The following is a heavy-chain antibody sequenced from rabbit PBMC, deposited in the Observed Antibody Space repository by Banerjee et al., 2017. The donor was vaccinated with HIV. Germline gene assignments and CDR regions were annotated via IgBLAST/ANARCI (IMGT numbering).Heavy chain of an antibody. Sequence: EQLVESGGGLVQPGGSLKLSCKASGFDFSSYGVSWVRQAPGKGLEWIGYITYGGSALYASWAKGRFTISRTSTTVDLKMTSLTAADTATYFCARGLVAGVLDLWGQGTLVT. J-gene: IGHJ6*01. CDR2: ITYGGSA. CDR3: ARGLVAGVLDL. CDR1: GFDFSSYG. V-gene: IGHV1S21*01. D-gene: IGHD3-3*01.